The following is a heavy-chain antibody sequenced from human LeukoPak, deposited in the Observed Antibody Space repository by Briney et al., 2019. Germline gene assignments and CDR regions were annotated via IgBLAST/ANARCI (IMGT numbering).Heavy chain of an antibody. J-gene: IGHJ4*02. CDR2: IYSGGST. V-gene: IGHV3-66*01. CDR1: GFTFSNTW. D-gene: IGHD2-15*01. Sequence: GGSLRLSCAASGFTFSNTWMSWVRQAPGKGLEWVSVIYSGGSTYYADSVKGRFTISRDNSKNTLYLQMNSLRAEDTAVYYCASRGIFPYWGQGTLVTVSS. CDR3: ASRGIFPY.